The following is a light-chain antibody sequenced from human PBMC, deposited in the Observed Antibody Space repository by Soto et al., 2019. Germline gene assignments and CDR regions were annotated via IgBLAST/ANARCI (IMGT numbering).Light chain of an antibody. V-gene: IGLV2-14*01. J-gene: IGLJ3*02. CDR3: CSYTISTTRV. Sequence: QSVLTQPASVSGSPGQSITISCTGTSSDVGYYNYVSWYQQHPGKAPKLMIYEVSNRPSGVSNRFSGSKSGNTASLTISGLQAEDEADYYCCSYTISTTRVFGGGTNLTVL. CDR1: SSDVGYYNY. CDR2: EVS.